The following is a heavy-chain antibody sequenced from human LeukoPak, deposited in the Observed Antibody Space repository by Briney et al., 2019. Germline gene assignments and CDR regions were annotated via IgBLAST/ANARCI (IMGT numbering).Heavy chain of an antibody. J-gene: IGHJ4*02. Sequence: ASVKVSCKASGYTFTSYGINWVRQATGQGLEWMGWMSPNSGNTGYTQKFQGRVTMTRNTSISTAYMELRSLRSEDTAVYYCARLGGTWDPADYWGQGTLVTVSS. D-gene: IGHD3-16*01. CDR3: ARLGGTWDPADY. CDR2: MSPNSGNT. CDR1: GYTFTSYG. V-gene: IGHV1-8*02.